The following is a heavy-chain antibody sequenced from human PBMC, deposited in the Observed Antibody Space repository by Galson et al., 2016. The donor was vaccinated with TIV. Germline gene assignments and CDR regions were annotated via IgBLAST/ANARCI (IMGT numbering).Heavy chain of an antibody. D-gene: IGHD2-21*02. CDR1: GYTFTNSE. CDR3: ARLASCGGDCYYVDS. V-gene: IGHV1-8*01. J-gene: IGHJ4*02. CDR2: VIPNSGKT. Sequence: SVKVSCKASGYTFTNSEINWVRQATGQGLEWMGWVIPNSGKTSYAQKFQGRLTMTRDTSISTAYMELRSLRSDDTALYYCARLASCGGDCYYVDSWGQGTLVTVSS.